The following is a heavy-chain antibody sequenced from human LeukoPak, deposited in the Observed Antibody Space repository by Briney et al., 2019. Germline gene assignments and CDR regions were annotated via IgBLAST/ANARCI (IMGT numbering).Heavy chain of an antibody. J-gene: IGHJ4*02. CDR3: ARTTRIVGVPKGFDY. V-gene: IGHV3-7*01. Sequence: GGSLRLSCAASGFTFSSYWMSWVRQAPGKGLEWVANIKQDGSEKYYVDSVRGRFTISRDNAKNSLYLQMNSLRAEDTAVYYCARTTRIVGVPKGFDYWGQGTLVTVSS. CDR2: IKQDGSEK. CDR1: GFTFSSYW. D-gene: IGHD1-26*01.